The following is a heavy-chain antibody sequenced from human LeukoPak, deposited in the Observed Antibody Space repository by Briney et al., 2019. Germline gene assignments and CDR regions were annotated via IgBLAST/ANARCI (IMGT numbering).Heavy chain of an antibody. CDR1: GFTFTNYA. CDR2: FTSSGGST. D-gene: IGHD3-10*01. J-gene: IGHJ4*02. CDR3: AKDAVAPGSGGDYFDN. Sequence: GGSLRLSCAASGFTFTNYAMNWVRQAPGKGLEWVSVFTSSGGSTYYADSVKGRFTISRDNSKNTLYLQMNSLRVEDTAVYYCAKDAVAPGSGGDYFDNWGQGTLVTVSS. V-gene: IGHV3-23*01.